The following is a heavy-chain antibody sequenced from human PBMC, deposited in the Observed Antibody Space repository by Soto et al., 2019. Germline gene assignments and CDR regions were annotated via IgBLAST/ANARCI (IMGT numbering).Heavy chain of an antibody. CDR1: GDSVSSNDAT. D-gene: IGHD3-16*01. J-gene: IGHJ5*01. Sequence: QVQLQQSGPGLVKPSQTRSLTCAISGDSVSSNDATWDWIRQSPSRGLEWLGRTYYRSRCQTDYAISVKSRISINPDTSNNQVSLQLNSVTPDDTAVYYCARLIGNSWLDSWGQGTLVTVSS. V-gene: IGHV6-1*01. CDR3: ARLIGNSWLDS. CDR2: TYYRSRCQT.